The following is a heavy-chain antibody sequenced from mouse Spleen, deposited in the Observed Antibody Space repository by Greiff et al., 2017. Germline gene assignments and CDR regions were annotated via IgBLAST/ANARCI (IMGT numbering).Heavy chain of an antibody. CDR1: GFNIKDDY. Sequence: EVQLQQSGAELVRPGASVKLSCTASGFNIKDDYMHWVKQRPEQGLEWIGWIDPENGDTEYASKFQGKATITADTSSNTAYLQLSSLTSEDTAVYYCTRITTTGRAMDYWGQGTSVTASS. CDR3: TRITTTGRAMDY. D-gene: IGHD2-4*01. CDR2: IDPENGDT. J-gene: IGHJ4*01. V-gene: IGHV14-4*01.